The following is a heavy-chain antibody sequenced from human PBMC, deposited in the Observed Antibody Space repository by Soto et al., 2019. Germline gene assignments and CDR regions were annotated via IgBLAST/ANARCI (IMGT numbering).Heavy chain of an antibody. CDR1: GFTFSTYS. CDR2: ISSSSSYM. D-gene: IGHD4-17*01. V-gene: IGHV3-21*01. CDR3: ARDLNTVTTAYLQH. Sequence: EVQLVETGGGLVKPGGSLRLSCAASGFTFSTYSMNWVRQAPGKGLEWVSSISSSSSYMYYADSVKGRFTISRDNAKNSLYLQMNSLRAEDTAVYYCARDLNTVTTAYLQHWGQGTLVTVSS. J-gene: IGHJ1*01.